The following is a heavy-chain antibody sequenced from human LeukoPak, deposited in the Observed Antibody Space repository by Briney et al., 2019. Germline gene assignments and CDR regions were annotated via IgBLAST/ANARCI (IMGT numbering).Heavy chain of an antibody. J-gene: IGHJ5*02. CDR2: ISGSGGNT. CDR1: GFTFSSSA. Sequence: GGSLRLSCAASGFTFSSSAMSWVRQAPGKGLEWVSGISGSGGNTYYADSVKGRFTTSRDNSKNTLFLQMNSLRAEDTAVYFCAKKSWDNWFDPWGQGTLVTVSS. CDR3: AKKSWDNWFDP. D-gene: IGHD6-13*01. V-gene: IGHV3-23*01.